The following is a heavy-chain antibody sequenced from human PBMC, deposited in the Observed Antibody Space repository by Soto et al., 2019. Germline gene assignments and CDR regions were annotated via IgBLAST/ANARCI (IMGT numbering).Heavy chain of an antibody. Sequence: GGSLRLSCAASGFTFSSYGMHWVRQAPGKGLEWVAVISYDGSNKYYADSVKGRFTISRDNSKNTLYLQMNSLRAEDTAVYYCAPQQSSSWEGVGGFDYWGQGTLVTVSS. CDR2: ISYDGSNK. CDR1: GFTFSSYG. CDR3: APQQSSSWEGVGGFDY. V-gene: IGHV3-30*03. J-gene: IGHJ4*02. D-gene: IGHD6-13*01.